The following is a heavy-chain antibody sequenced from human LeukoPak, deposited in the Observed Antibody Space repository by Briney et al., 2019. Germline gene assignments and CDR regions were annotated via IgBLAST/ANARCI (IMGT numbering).Heavy chain of an antibody. CDR1: GFTVSSNY. CDR3: ARSSGRYDSSGYSDY. CDR2: IYSGGST. D-gene: IGHD3-22*01. J-gene: IGHJ4*02. V-gene: IGHV3-53*01. Sequence: GGSLRLSCAASGFTVSSNYMSWVRQAPGKGLEWVSVIYSGGSTYYADSVKGRFTISRDNSKNTLHLQMNSRRAEDTAVYYCARSSGRYDSSGYSDYWGQGTLVTVSS.